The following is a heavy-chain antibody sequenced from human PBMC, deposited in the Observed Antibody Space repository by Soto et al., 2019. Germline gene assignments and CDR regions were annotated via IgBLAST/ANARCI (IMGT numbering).Heavy chain of an antibody. CDR3: ARGTDYYDSSGYYGNLDY. V-gene: IGHV1-18*01. Sequence: ASVKVSCKASGYTFTSYGISWVRQAPGQGLEWMGWISAYNGNTNYAQKLQGRVTMTTDTSTSTAYMELRSLRSDDTAVYYCARGTDYYDSSGYYGNLDYWGQGTLVTV. D-gene: IGHD3-22*01. J-gene: IGHJ4*02. CDR1: GYTFTSYG. CDR2: ISAYNGNT.